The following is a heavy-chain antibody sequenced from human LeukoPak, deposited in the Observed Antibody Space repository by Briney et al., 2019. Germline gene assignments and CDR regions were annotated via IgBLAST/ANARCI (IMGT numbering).Heavy chain of an antibody. CDR1: GYTLTELS. Sequence: GASVKVSCKVSGYTLTELSMHWVRQAPGKGLEWMGGFDPEDGETIYAQKFPGRVTMTEDTSTDTAYMALSSLRSEDTAVYSCAKDTQITDSSSWKAFDYWGQGTLVTVSS. V-gene: IGHV1-24*01. CDR2: FDPEDGET. CDR3: AKDTQITDSSSWKAFDY. D-gene: IGHD6-13*01. J-gene: IGHJ4*02.